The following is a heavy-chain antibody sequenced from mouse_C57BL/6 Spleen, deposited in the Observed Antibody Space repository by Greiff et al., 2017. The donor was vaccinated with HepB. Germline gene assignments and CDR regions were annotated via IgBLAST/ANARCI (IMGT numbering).Heavy chain of an antibody. CDR1: GFTFSSYA. D-gene: IGHD1-1*01. Sequence: EVQGVESGGGLVKPGGSLKLSCAASGFTFSSYAMSWVRQTPEKRLEWVATISDGGSYTYYPDTVQGRFTISRDNAKHNLYLQMSHLKSEDTAMYYCARRGRSYDYWYFDVWGTGTTVTVSS. CDR3: ARRGRSYDYWYFDV. J-gene: IGHJ1*03. V-gene: IGHV5-4*01. CDR2: ISDGGSYT.